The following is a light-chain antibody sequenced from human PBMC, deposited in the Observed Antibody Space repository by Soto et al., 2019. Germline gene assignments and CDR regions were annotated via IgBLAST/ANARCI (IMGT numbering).Light chain of an antibody. CDR1: QGISSA. J-gene: IGKJ4*01. CDR2: DAS. CDR3: QQFNNYPLT. Sequence: IQMTQSPSTLSAPVGDRVTITCRASQGISSALAWYQQKPGKAPDLLIYDASTLQSAVPSRFSGSGSGTDFTLTISSLQPEDFATYYCQQFNNYPLTFGGGTKVDIK. V-gene: IGKV1D-13*01.